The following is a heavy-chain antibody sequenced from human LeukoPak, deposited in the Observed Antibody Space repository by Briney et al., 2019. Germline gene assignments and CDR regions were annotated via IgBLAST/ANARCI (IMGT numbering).Heavy chain of an antibody. D-gene: IGHD6-13*01. V-gene: IGHV3-48*02. J-gene: IGHJ6*02. CDR1: GFTFSSYS. Sequence: PGGSLRLSCAASGFTFSSYSMNWVRQAPGKGLEWVSYISSSSTIYYADSVKGRFTISRDNAKNSLYLQMNSPRDEDTAVYYCARDYSSSWYEDVYYYGMDVWGQGTTVTVSS. CDR2: ISSSSTI. CDR3: ARDYSSSWYEDVYYYGMDV.